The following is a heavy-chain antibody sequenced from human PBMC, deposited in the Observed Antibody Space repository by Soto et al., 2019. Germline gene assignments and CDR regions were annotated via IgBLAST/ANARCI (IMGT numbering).Heavy chain of an antibody. V-gene: IGHV4-31*03. CDR3: ARTPLL. CDR1: GGSVSSGGYY. J-gene: IGHJ4*02. Sequence: SETLSLTCTVSGGSVSSGGYYWSWVRQHPGKGLEWIGYIYYSGSTYYNYYNPSLKSRVTISVDTSKNQFSLKLSSVTAADTAVYYCARTPLLWGQGTLVTVS. D-gene: IGHD1-26*01. CDR2: IYYSGSTYYN.